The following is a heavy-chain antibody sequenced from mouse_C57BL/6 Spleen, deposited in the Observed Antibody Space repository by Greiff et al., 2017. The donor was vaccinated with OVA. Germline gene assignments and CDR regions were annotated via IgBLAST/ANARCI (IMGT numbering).Heavy chain of an antibody. V-gene: IGHV1-55*01. CDR3: ARQAYGSSWGYAMDY. CDR1: GYTFTSYW. D-gene: IGHD1-1*01. Sequence: VQLQQPGAELVKPGASVKMSCKASGYTFTSYWITWVKQRPGQGLEWIGDIYPGSGSTNYNEKFKSKATLTVETSSSTAYMQLSSLTSEDSAVYYCARQAYGSSWGYAMDYWGQGTSVTVSS. J-gene: IGHJ4*01. CDR2: IYPGSGST.